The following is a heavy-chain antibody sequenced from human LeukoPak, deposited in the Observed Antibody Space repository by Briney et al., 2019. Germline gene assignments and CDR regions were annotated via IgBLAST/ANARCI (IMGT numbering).Heavy chain of an antibody. CDR1: EFTFSSYW. J-gene: IGHJ4*02. CDR3: ARYSYVSGSDYSTFDY. D-gene: IGHD3-10*01. Sequence: GGSLRLSCAASEFTFSSYWMHWVRQAPGKGLEWVGNIELDGREKYYVDSVKGRCTISRDNAKKSLYLQMNSLRAEDTAVYYCARYSYVSGSDYSTFDYWGQGTLVTVSS. V-gene: IGHV3-7*01. CDR2: IELDGREK.